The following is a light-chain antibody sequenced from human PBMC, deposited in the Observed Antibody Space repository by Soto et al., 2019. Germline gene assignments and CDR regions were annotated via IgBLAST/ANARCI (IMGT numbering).Light chain of an antibody. Sequence: QSVLTQPASVSESPGQSITISCTGTSSDVGASDFVSWYQQHPGRAPQLILYEVRNRPSGISFRFSGSKSGNTASLTISGLQAEDEADYYCSSFTSKSSLIFGGGTKLTVL. V-gene: IGLV2-14*01. CDR3: SSFTSKSSLI. CDR2: EVR. J-gene: IGLJ2*01. CDR1: SSDVGASDF.